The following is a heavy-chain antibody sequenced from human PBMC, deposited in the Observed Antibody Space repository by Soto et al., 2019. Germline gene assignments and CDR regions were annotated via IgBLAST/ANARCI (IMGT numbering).Heavy chain of an antibody. CDR1: GFTFSSYS. Sequence: GGSLRLSCAASGFTFSSYSMNWVRQAPGRGLEWVSYISSSSSTIYYADSVKGRFTISRDNAKNSLYLQMNSLRDEDTAVYYCARASIAAAGDYFDYWGQGTLVTVS. V-gene: IGHV3-48*02. D-gene: IGHD6-13*01. CDR3: ARASIAAAGDYFDY. J-gene: IGHJ4*02. CDR2: ISSSSSTI.